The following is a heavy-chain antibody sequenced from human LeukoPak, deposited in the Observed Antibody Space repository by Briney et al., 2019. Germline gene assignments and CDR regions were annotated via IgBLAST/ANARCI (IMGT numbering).Heavy chain of an antibody. CDR3: ARVAVLRYFDWFHRGFDP. D-gene: IGHD3-9*01. Sequence: ASVKVSCKASGYTFTSYDINWVRQATGQGLEWMGWMNPNSGNTDYAQKFQGRVTMTRNTSISTAYMEMSSLRSEGTAVYYCARVAVLRYFDWFHRGFDPWGQGTLVTVSS. CDR2: MNPNSGNT. V-gene: IGHV1-8*01. CDR1: GYTFTSYD. J-gene: IGHJ5*02.